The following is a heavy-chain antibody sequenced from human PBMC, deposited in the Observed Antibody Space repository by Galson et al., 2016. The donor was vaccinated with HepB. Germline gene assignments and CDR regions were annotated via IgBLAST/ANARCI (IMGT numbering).Heavy chain of an antibody. Sequence: SLRLSCAASGLTVRYAMSWVRQAPGKGLQWVSSIGGSGETTSYADSVKGRVTISRDNAKNILFLEMNNLRAEDSALYYCATLWGVFGVDQFFQRWGRGTLVTV. V-gene: IGHV3-23*01. D-gene: IGHD3-3*01. CDR1: GLTVRYA. CDR2: IGGSGETT. CDR3: ATLWGVFGVDQFFQR. J-gene: IGHJ1*01.